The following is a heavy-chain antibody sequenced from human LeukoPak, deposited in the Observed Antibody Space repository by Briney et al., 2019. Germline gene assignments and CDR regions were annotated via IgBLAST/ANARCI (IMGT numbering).Heavy chain of an antibody. CDR3: AREPLGGYVDY. J-gene: IGHJ4*02. V-gene: IGHV4-31*03. Sequence: PSETLSLTCTVSGGSISSGGYYWSWIRQHPGKGLEWIGYIYYSGSTYYNPSLKSRVTISVDTSKNQFSLKLSSVTAADTAVYYCAREPLGGYVDYWGQGTLVTVSS. CDR1: GGSISSGGYY. CDR2: IYYSGST. D-gene: IGHD2-15*01.